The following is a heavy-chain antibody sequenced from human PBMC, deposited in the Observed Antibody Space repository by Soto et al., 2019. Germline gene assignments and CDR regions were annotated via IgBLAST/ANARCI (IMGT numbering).Heavy chain of an antibody. D-gene: IGHD3-9*01. CDR2: INHSGST. V-gene: IGHV4-34*01. Sequence: SETLSLTCAVYGGSFCGYYWSWIRQPPGKGLEWIGEINHSGSTNYNPSLKSRVTISVDTSKNQFSLKLSSVTAADTAVYYCARTYYDILTGYKGYYFDYWGQGTLVSSPQ. CDR1: GGSFCGYY. CDR3: ARTYYDILTGYKGYYFDY. J-gene: IGHJ4*02.